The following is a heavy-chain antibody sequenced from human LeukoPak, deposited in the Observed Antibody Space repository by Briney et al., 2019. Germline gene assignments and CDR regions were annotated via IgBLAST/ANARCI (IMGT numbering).Heavy chain of an antibody. D-gene: IGHD5-18*01. CDR2: ISYNGSNK. J-gene: IGHJ4*02. CDR1: GFTFCSYA. Sequence: PGRSLRLSCAASGFTFCSYAMHWVRQAPGKGLEWVAVISYNGSNKKYADSMKRRFTISRDNTKNTLYLQMNSLSAENAAVYYCARGGGYSYGSFDYWGQGTLVTVSS. CDR3: ARGGGYSYGSFDY. V-gene: IGHV3-30-3*01.